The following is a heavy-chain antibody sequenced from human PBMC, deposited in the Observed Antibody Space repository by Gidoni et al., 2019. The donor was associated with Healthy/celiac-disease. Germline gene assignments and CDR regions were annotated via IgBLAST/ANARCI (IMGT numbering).Heavy chain of an antibody. CDR1: GFTFGDYA. Sequence: EVQLVESGGGLVKPGRSLRLSCTASGFTFGDYAMSCFRQAPGKGLEWVGFIRSKAYGGTTEYAASVKGRFTISRDDSKSIAYLQMNSLKTEDTAVYYCTRERGSTIFGVTSDYYGMDVWGQGTTVTVSS. CDR2: IRSKAYGGTT. J-gene: IGHJ6*02. V-gene: IGHV3-49*05. D-gene: IGHD3-3*01. CDR3: TRERGSTIFGVTSDYYGMDV.